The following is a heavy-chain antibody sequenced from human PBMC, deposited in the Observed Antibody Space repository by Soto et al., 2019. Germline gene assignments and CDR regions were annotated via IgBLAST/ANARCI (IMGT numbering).Heavy chain of an antibody. CDR3: ATGGYCADGSCFSR. V-gene: IGHV4-59*08. CDR2: IYHTGTT. J-gene: IGHJ4*02. D-gene: IGHD2-15*01. Sequence: SETLSLTCTVSSASIKSFYWSWIRQSPGRGLEWIGSIYHTGTTSSNPSLKSRVTMSLDMSKNQFSLKLTSMTAADTAVYYCATGGYCADGSCFSRWGQGNLVT. CDR1: SASIKSFY.